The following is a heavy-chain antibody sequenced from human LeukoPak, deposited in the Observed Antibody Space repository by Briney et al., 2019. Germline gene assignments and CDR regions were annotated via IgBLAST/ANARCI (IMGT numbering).Heavy chain of an antibody. CDR3: ARKGANDFSRVFDI. CDR1: GGSISSYY. J-gene: IGHJ3*02. CDR2: IYTSGST. Sequence: PSETLSLTCTVSGGSISSYYWSWIRQPAGKGLEWIGRIYTSGSTNYNPSLKSRVTMSVDTSKNQFSLKLSSVTAADTAVYYCARKGANDFSRVFDIWGQGTMVTVSS. V-gene: IGHV4-4*07. D-gene: IGHD3-3*01.